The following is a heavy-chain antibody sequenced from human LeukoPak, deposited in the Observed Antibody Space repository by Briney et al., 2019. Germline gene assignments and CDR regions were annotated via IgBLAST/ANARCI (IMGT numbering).Heavy chain of an antibody. V-gene: IGHV6-1*01. CDR3: ARGGLVRGTLNSLSACDI. D-gene: IGHD3-10*01. Sequence: SQTLSLTCAISGDSVSSNSAAWNWIRQSPSRGLEWLGRTYYRSKWYIDYAISVNSRITINPDTSKNQFSLQLKSVTPEDTAVYYCARGGLVRGTLNSLSACDIWGQGTMVTVSS. CDR2: TYYRSKWYI. CDR1: GDSVSSNSAA. J-gene: IGHJ3*02.